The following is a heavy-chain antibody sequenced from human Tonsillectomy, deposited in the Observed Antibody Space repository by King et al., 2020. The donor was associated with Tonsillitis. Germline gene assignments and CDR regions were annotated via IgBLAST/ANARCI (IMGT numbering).Heavy chain of an antibody. J-gene: IGHJ5*02. CDR2: RWYDGTDK. D-gene: IGHD3-22*01. Sequence: VQLVESGGGVVQPGRSLRLSCAASGFAFNTYNMHWVRQAPGRGLEWGAVRWYDGTDKYYTDSVKGRFTISRDNSKNTLSLQINSLRAEDSALYYCARDLHDSSGSRNWFDPWGQGTLVTVSS. V-gene: IGHV3-33*01. CDR1: GFAFNTYN. CDR3: ARDLHDSSGSRNWFDP.